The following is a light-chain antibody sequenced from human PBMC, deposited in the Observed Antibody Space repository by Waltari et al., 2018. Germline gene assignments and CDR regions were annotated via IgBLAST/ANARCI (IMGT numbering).Light chain of an antibody. J-gene: IGKJ4*01. CDR3: QQYAGSRPT. V-gene: IGKV3-20*01. CDR2: GAS. Sequence: EIVLAQSPGTLSLSPGARATLSCRASQSVSSSDLAWYQQKPGQAPRLLIYGASSRATGIPDRFSGSGSGTDFSLTISRLEPEDFGLYYCQQYAGSRPTFGGGTKVEIK. CDR1: QSVSSSD.